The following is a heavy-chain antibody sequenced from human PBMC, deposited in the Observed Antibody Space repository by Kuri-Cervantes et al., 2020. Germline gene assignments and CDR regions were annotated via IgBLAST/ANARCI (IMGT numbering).Heavy chain of an antibody. D-gene: IGHD4-17*01. V-gene: IGHV3-48*03. CDR3: ARVAGDTDYGDYVGAFDI. CDR1: GFTFSSYE. CDR2: ISSSGSTV. Sequence: GESLKISCAASGFTFSSYEMNWVRQAPGKGLEWVSYISSSGSTVYYADSVKGRFTISRDNAKNSLYLQMNSLRAEDTAVYYCARVAGDTDYGDYVGAFDIWGQGTMVTVSS. J-gene: IGHJ3*02.